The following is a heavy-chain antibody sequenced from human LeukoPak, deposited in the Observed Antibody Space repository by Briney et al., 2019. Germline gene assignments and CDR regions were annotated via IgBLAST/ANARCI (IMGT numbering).Heavy chain of an antibody. J-gene: IGHJ3*02. D-gene: IGHD3-22*01. CDR2: ISSSSSYI. CDR1: GFTFSSYS. Sequence: PGGSLRLSCAASGFTFSSYSMNWVRQAPGKGLEWVSSISSSSSYIYYADSVKGRFTISRDNAKNSLYLQMNSLRAEDTAVYYCARPLYYYDSSGYQQPDDAFDIWGQGTMVTVSS. V-gene: IGHV3-21*01. CDR3: ARPLYYYDSSGYQQPDDAFDI.